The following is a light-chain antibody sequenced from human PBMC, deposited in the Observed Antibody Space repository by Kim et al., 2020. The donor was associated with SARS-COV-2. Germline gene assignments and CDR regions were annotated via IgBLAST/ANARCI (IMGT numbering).Light chain of an antibody. V-gene: IGKV1-39*01. CDR3: QQSYSTPRT. J-gene: IGKJ2*01. CDR1: QSISSY. CDR2: AAS. Sequence: ASVGDRVTITCRASQSISSYLNWYQQKPGKAPKLLIYAASSLQSGVPSRFSGSGSGTDFTLTISSLQPEDFATYDCQQSYSTPRTFGQGTKLEI.